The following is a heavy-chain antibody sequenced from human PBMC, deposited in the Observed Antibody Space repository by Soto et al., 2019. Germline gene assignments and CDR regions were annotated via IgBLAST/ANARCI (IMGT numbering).Heavy chain of an antibody. V-gene: IGHV4-34*01. J-gene: IGHJ4*02. D-gene: IGHD1-26*01. CDR2: INYSEDT. CDR1: RGALSGYS. Sequence: SETLSLTCAVYRGALSGYSWNWIRQPPGKGLEWIGEINYSEDTNPTYNPALRSRVTVTVETSKKQFSLNLSSVTAADTAVYYCVGARYGGVGATYSESWGQGALVTVSS. CDR3: VGARYGGVGATYSES.